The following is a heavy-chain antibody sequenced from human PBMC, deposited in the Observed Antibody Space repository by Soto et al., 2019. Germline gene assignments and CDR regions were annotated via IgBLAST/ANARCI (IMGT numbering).Heavy chain of an antibody. V-gene: IGHV1-69*10. CDR3: ARGVTRGRFPPFDL. Sequence: QVHLVQSGAEVKKPGSSVKVSCTSSGDTFSSYSYSWVRLVPGQGLEWMGGFSHVVGGPNYAQNFLARGAXTPNQFTRTVYLDRTGLPSDATAVYFCARGVTRGRFPPFDLWGQGTLVTVSS. D-gene: IGHD3-10*01. CDR2: FSHVVGGP. J-gene: IGHJ4*02. CDR1: GDTFSSYS.